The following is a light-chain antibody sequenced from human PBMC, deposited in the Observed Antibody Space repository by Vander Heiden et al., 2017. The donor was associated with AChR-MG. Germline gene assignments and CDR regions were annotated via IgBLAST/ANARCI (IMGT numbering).Light chain of an antibody. J-gene: IGKJ4*01. CDR1: HDISNY. CDR2: DAS. Sequence: DIQMTQSASSLSASVGDRDAITCQASHDISNYLNWYQQKPGQAPKLLIYDASNWETGVPSRFSGSGSGTDFTFAISSVQPEDIATYYCQQYDNLPLTFGGGTKVEIK. V-gene: IGKV1-33*01. CDR3: QQYDNLPLT.